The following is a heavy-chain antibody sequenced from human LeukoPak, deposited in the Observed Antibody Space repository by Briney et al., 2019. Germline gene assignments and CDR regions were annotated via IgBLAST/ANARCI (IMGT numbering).Heavy chain of an antibody. J-gene: IGHJ6*02. CDR2: IYSGGST. Sequence: GGSLRLSCAASGFTVSSNYMSWVRRAPGKGLEWVSVIYSGGSTYYADSVKGRFTISRDNSKNTLYLQMNSLRAEDTAVYSCTLCRLPFYGMDVWGQGTTVTVSS. V-gene: IGHV3-53*01. CDR3: TLCRLPFYGMDV. D-gene: IGHD2-2*01. CDR1: GFTVSSNY.